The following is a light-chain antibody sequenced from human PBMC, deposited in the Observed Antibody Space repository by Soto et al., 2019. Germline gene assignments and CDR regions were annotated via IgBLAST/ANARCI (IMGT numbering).Light chain of an antibody. CDR1: QSISSW. Sequence: DIQMTQSPSTLSASVGDRVTITCRASQSISSWLAWYQQKPGKAPKLLIYRASSLESGVPSRFSGSGFGTEFTLTISSLQPDDFATYYCQQYNSYPWTFGQGTMVEIK. CDR3: QQYNSYPWT. CDR2: RAS. V-gene: IGKV1-5*03. J-gene: IGKJ1*01.